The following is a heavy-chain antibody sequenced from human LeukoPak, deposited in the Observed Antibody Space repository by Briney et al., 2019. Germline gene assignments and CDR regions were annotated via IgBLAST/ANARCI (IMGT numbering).Heavy chain of an antibody. J-gene: IGHJ6*02. D-gene: IGHD6-13*01. V-gene: IGHV1-69*04. CDR1: GGTFSSYA. CDR3: ARPGLRYSSSHQYYYGMDV. Sequence: SVKVSCKASGGTFSSYAISWVRQAPGQGLEWMGRIIPILGIANYAQKFQGRVTITADKSTSTAYMELSSLRSEDTAVYYCARPGLRYSSSHQYYYGMDVWGQGTTVTVSS. CDR2: IIPILGIA.